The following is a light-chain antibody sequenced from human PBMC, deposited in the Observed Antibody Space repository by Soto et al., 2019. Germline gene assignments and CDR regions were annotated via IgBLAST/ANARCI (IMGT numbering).Light chain of an antibody. V-gene: IGLV1-44*01. Sequence: QSVLTQPPSASGTPGQRVTISCSGSTSNIESHAVNWYQNLPGTAPKLLINTNNQRPSGVPDRFSGYKSGTPAYLVISGLQSEDEADYYCATWDDSLKGVFGTGTKVTVL. CDR1: TSNIESHA. J-gene: IGLJ1*01. CDR3: ATWDDSLKGV. CDR2: TNN.